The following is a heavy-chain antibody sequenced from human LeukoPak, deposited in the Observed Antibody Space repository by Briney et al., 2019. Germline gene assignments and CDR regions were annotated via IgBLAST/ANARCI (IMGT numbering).Heavy chain of an antibody. Sequence: GGSLRLSCAASGFTFSDYWMHWVRQAPGKGLVWVSRVNIDGSSPRYADSVEGRFTISRDNAKNTQYLQMNSLRAEDTAVYYCASAPPGMAAYFEHWGRGALVTVSS. D-gene: IGHD6-13*01. J-gene: IGHJ4*02. CDR2: VNIDGSSP. V-gene: IGHV3-74*01. CDR1: GFTFSDYW. CDR3: ASAPPGMAAYFEH.